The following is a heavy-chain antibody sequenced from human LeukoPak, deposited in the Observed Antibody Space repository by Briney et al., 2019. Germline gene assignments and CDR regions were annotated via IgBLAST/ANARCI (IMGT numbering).Heavy chain of an antibody. CDR3: AKDRVISSVGYSFDY. D-gene: IGHD3-22*01. V-gene: IGHV3-23*01. Sequence: GGSLRLSCAASGFTFSSYAMSWVRQAPGKGLEWVSAISGSGGSTFYADSVKGRFTISRDSSKNTLYLQMNSLRAEDTAVYYCAKDRVISSVGYSFDYWGQGTQVTVSS. J-gene: IGHJ4*02. CDR2: ISGSGGST. CDR1: GFTFSSYA.